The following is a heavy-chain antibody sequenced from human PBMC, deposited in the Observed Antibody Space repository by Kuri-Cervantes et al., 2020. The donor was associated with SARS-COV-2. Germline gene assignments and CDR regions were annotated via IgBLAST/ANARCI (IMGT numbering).Heavy chain of an antibody. V-gene: IGHV6-1*01. D-gene: IGHD5-12*01. CDR2: TYYRSKWYN. J-gene: IGHJ6*02. Sequence: LRLSCAISGDSVSSNSAAWNWIRQSPSRGLEWLGRTYYRSKWYNDYAVSVKSRITINPDTSKNQFSLKLSSVTAADTAVYYCARAAGWLRPEVGMDVWGQGTTVTVSS. CDR1: GDSVSSNSAA. CDR3: ARAAGWLRPEVGMDV.